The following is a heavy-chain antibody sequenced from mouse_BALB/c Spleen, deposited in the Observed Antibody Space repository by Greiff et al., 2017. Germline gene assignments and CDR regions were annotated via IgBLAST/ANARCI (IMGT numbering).Heavy chain of an antibody. CDR1: GYSITSGYY. V-gene: IGHV3-6*02. CDR3: ARGITRYAMDY. D-gene: IGHD1-1*01. CDR2: ISYDGSN. J-gene: IGHJ4*01. Sequence: EVKLEESGPGLVKPSQSLSLTCSVTGYSITSGYYWNWIRQFPGNKLEWMGYISYDGSNNYNPSLKNRISITRDTSKNQFFLKLNSVTTEDTATYYCARGITRYAMDYWGQGTSVTVSS.